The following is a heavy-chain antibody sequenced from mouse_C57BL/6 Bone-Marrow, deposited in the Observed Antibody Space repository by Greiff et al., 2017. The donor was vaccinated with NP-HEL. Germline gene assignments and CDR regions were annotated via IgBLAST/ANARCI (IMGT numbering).Heavy chain of an antibody. CDR2: IHPNSGST. D-gene: IGHD2-4*01. CDR1: GYTFTSYW. CDR3: ARHEYDKAWFAY. V-gene: IGHV1-64*01. J-gene: IGHJ3*01. Sequence: QVQLQQPGAELVKPGASVKLSCKASGYTFTSYWMHWVKQRPGQGLEWIGMIHPNSGSTNYNEKFKSKATLTVDKSSSTAYMQLSSLTSEDSAVYYCARHEYDKAWFAYWGQGTLVTVSA.